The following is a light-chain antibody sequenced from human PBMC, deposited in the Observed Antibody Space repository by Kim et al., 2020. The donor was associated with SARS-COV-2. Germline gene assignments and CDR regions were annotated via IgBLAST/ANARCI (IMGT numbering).Light chain of an antibody. Sequence: AFVGDRVTITCRASQSINNWLAWYQHKAGAAPKVLIYKASILEAGVPSRFSGSGSGTEFTLTISSLQADDFATYYCQNYNGYPWTFGQGTKVDIK. V-gene: IGKV1-5*03. CDR3: QNYNGYPWT. J-gene: IGKJ1*01. CDR2: KAS. CDR1: QSINNW.